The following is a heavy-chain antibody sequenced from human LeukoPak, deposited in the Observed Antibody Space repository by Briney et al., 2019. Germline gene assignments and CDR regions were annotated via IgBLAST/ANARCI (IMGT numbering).Heavy chain of an antibody. CDR1: GGSISSYY. D-gene: IGHD3-10*01. CDR3: ARARMVRGVISGGNWFDP. J-gene: IGHJ5*02. CDR2: IYYSGST. V-gene: IGHV4-59*01. Sequence: SETLPLTCTVSGGSISSYYWSWIRQPPGKGPEWIGYIYYSGSTNYNPSLKSRVTISVDTSKNQFSLKLSSVTAADTAVYYCARARMVRGVISGGNWFDPWGQGTLVTVSS.